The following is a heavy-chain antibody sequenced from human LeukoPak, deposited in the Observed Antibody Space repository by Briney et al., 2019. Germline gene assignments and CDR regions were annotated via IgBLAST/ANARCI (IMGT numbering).Heavy chain of an antibody. V-gene: IGHV3-21*01. CDR1: GFTFSSYS. CDR2: ISTSSNYI. J-gene: IGHJ6*04. Sequence: GGSLRLSCAASGFTFSSYSMNWVRQAPGKGLEWVSSISTSSNYIYYADSVKGRFTISRDNAKNSLYLQMNSLRAEDTAVYYCAELGITMIGGVWGKGTTVTISS. CDR3: AELGITMIGGV. D-gene: IGHD3-10*02.